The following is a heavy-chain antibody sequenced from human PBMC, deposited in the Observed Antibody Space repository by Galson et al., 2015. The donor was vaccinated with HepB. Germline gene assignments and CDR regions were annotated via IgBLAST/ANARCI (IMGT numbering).Heavy chain of an antibody. CDR1: KFTFSYYG. D-gene: IGHD3-22*01. J-gene: IGHJ6*02. Sequence: SLRLSCAASKFTFSYYGMHWVRQAPGKGLEWVTFIRYDGITKYYADSVKGRFTIFRDNTENTLYLQMNSLRAEDTAVYYCARSRMPYFENSPYYSDYGMDVWGQGTTVTVSS. CDR2: IRYDGITK. CDR3: ARSRMPYFENSPYYSDYGMDV. V-gene: IGHV3-30*02.